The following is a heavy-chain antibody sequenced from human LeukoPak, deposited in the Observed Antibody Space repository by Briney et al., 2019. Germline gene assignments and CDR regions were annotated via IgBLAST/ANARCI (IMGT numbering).Heavy chain of an antibody. Sequence: VESLRISCKGSGYSFTSYWISWVRQMPGKGLEWMGRIDPSDSYTNYSPSFQGHVTISADKSITTAYLQWSSLKASDTAMYYPARHTRASGPFDYWGQGTLVTVSS. CDR1: GYSFTSYW. D-gene: IGHD3-10*01. V-gene: IGHV5-10-1*01. CDR2: IDPSDSYT. CDR3: ARHTRASGPFDY. J-gene: IGHJ4*02.